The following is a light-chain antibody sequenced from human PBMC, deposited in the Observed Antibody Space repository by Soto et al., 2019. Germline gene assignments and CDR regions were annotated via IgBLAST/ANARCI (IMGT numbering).Light chain of an antibody. CDR3: QQYGGSPLVT. J-gene: IGKJ4*01. V-gene: IGKV3-20*01. Sequence: EVVLTQSPGTLSLSPGERATLSCRASQSVNNNYLAWYQQKPGQAPRLLISGASSRATGIPDRFSGSGSGRDVTLTISRLEPEDFAVYFCQQYGGSPLVTFGGGTKVEIK. CDR2: GAS. CDR1: QSVNNNY.